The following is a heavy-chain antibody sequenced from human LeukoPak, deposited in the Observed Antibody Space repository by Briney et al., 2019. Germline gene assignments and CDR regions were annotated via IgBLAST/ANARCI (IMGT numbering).Heavy chain of an antibody. D-gene: IGHD3-3*01. V-gene: IGHV4-30-2*06. CDR1: GGSINTGGNY. Sequence: PSETLSLTCTVSGGSINTGGNYWTWIRQSPGKGLEWIGHIYHSTSTFYNPSLQSRVTISMDKSNNQFSLKLSSVTAADSAIYYCARESTTFGVIILDFWGQGTLVTVSS. CDR3: ARESTTFGVIILDF. CDR2: IYHSTST. J-gene: IGHJ4*02.